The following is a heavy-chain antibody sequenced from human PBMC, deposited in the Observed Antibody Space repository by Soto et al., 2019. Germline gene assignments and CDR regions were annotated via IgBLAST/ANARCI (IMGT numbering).Heavy chain of an antibody. CDR1: GFTFSSYW. J-gene: IGHJ5*02. CDR2: IKHDGSEK. V-gene: IGHV3-7*01. CDR3: ARELSCSSTSCHPAGWFDP. D-gene: IGHD2-2*01. Sequence: EVQLVESGGGLVQPGGSLRLSCAASGFTFSSYWMSWVRQAPGKGLEWVANIKHDGSEKYYVDSVKGRFTISRDNAKNSLYLQMNSLRAEDTAVYYCARELSCSSTSCHPAGWFDPWGQGTLVTVSS.